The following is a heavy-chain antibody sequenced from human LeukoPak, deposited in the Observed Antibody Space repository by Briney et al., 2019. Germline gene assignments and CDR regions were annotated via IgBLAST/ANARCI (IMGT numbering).Heavy chain of an antibody. CDR3: VRDGGTDWYDP. V-gene: IGHV3-7*01. CDR2: IKQDGSEK. D-gene: IGHD3-16*01. Sequence: PGGSLRLSCAASRFSVSDYWMTWVRQAPGKGLEWVANIKQDGSEKTYVDSVKGRFTISRDNAKNSLYLQMNSLRVEDTAMYYCVRDGGTDWYDPWGQGTLVTVFS. J-gene: IGHJ5*02. CDR1: RFSVSDYW.